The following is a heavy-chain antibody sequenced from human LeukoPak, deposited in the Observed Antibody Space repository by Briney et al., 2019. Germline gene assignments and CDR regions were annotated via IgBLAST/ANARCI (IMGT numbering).Heavy chain of an antibody. V-gene: IGHV3-33*01. CDR2: FWNDGSNK. D-gene: IGHD3-22*01. J-gene: IGHJ4*02. Sequence: GGSLRPSCAASGFTFSNFGIHWVRQVPGKGLEWVAVFWNDGSNKYYADSVKGRFTISRDNSKNTLYLQMNSLRAEDTAVYYCAGLYSDYYDSSQDYWGRGTLVTVSS. CDR1: GFTFSNFG. CDR3: AGLYSDYYDSSQDY.